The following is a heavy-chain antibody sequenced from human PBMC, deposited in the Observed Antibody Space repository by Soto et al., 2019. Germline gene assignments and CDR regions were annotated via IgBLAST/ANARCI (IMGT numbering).Heavy chain of an antibody. Sequence: SETLSLTCIVSGGSISNYYWSWIRQPPGKGLEWIGYIYYSGSTNYNPSLKSRVTISVDTSKNQFSLKLSSVTAADTAVYYCGRVGSGYDFGGFDYWGQGTLVTVSS. D-gene: IGHD5-12*01. CDR1: GGSISNYY. V-gene: IGHV4-59*01. CDR3: GRVGSGYDFGGFDY. J-gene: IGHJ4*02. CDR2: IYYSGST.